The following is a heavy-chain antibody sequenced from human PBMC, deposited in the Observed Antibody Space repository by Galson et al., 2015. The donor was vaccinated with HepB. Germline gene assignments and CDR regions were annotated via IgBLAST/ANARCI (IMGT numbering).Heavy chain of an antibody. CDR2: INPTDSDT. J-gene: IGHJ6*02. Sequence: QSGAEVKRPGESLKISCKASGYSFSSHWIGWVRQMPGKGLEWMAFINPTDSDTRYTPSFQGHVTISADKSNSATYLHWSNLKASDTATYYCTRPTGGLNKYYCYGMDAWGQGTTVTVSS. V-gene: IGHV5-51*01. D-gene: IGHD1-14*01. CDR3: TRPTGGLNKYYCYGMDA. CDR1: GYSFSSHW.